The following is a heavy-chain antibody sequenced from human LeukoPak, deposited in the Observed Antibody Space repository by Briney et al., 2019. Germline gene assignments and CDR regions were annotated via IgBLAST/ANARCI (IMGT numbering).Heavy chain of an antibody. Sequence: GGSLRLSRAASGFTFNRYGMSWVRQAPGKGLEWVSAISGSGGTTYYADSVKGRFTISRDNSKNTLYLQINSLRDEDTAVYYCAKDHLPGIVVADRDYWGQGTLVTVSS. J-gene: IGHJ4*02. CDR2: ISGSGGTT. V-gene: IGHV3-23*01. CDR1: GFTFNRYG. D-gene: IGHD6-19*01. CDR3: AKDHLPGIVVADRDY.